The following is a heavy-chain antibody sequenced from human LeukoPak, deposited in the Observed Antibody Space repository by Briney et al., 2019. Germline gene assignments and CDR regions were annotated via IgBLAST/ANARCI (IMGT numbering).Heavy chain of an antibody. CDR1: GYTFTGYY. V-gene: IGHV1-2*02. D-gene: IGHD1-7*01. CDR2: INPNSGGT. CDR3: ARSEEITGATYPDY. J-gene: IGHJ4*02. Sequence: ASVKVSCKASGYTFTGYYMHWVRQAPGQGLEWMGWINPNSGGTNYAQKFQGRVTMTRDTSISTAYMELSRLRSDDTAVYYCARSEEITGATYPDYWGQGTLLTVSS.